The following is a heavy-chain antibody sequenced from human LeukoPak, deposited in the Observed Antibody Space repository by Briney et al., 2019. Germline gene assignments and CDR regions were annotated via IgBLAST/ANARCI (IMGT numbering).Heavy chain of an antibody. CDR3: ARSATYYYGSGSFKPLEY. V-gene: IGHV5-51*01. D-gene: IGHD3-10*01. CDR1: GYSFTSYW. J-gene: IGHJ4*02. Sequence: GESLKISCKGSGYSFTSYWIDWVRQMPGKGLEWMGIIYPGDSDTRYSPSFQGQVTISADKSISTAYLQWSSLKASDTAMYYCARSATYYYGSGSFKPLEYWGQGTLVTVSS. CDR2: IYPGDSDT.